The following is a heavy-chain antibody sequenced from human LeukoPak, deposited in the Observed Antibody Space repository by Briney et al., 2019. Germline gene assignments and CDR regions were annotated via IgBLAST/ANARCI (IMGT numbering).Heavy chain of an antibody. V-gene: IGHV4-30-2*01. CDR3: ARAWAQTGCDY. CDR1: GGSISSGGYY. D-gene: IGHD3-9*01. Sequence: PSETLSLTCTVSGGSISSGGYYWSWIRQPPGKGLEWIGYIYHSGSTYYNPSLKSRVTISVDRSKNQFSLKLSSVTAADTAVYYCARAWAQTGCDYWGQGTLVTVSS. J-gene: IGHJ4*02. CDR2: IYHSGST.